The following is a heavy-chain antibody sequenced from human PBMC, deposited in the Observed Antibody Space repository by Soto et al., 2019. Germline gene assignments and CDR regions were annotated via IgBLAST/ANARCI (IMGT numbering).Heavy chain of an antibody. CDR1: GFTFNSYA. CDR3: VKEGYMRSDWYGQFDY. V-gene: IGHV3-64D*06. D-gene: IGHD6-19*01. CDR2: ISSYGADT. J-gene: IGHJ4*02. Sequence: EVQLVESGGTLVQPGGSLRLSCSASGFTFNSYAMHWVRQAPGQGLEFVSAISSYGADTYYADSVKGRFAISRDTSKNTLYLQMSSLRAEDTALYYCVKEGYMRSDWYGQFDYWGQGALVTVSS.